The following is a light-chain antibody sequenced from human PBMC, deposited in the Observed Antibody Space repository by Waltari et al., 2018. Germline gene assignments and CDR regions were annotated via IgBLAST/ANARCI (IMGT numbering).Light chain of an antibody. CDR3: QSYDIDDHWV. CDR1: SGPLASNH. V-gene: IGLV6-57*03. CDR2: EDN. J-gene: IGLJ3*02. Sequence: NFMLTQPHSVSESPGKTVTISCTRSSGPLASNHVQWYQQRPGSAHTTVIYEDNQRPSRVPDRFSGSIDSYSNSTSLTFSGLQTGDEADYYCQSYDIDDHWVFGGGTKLTVL.